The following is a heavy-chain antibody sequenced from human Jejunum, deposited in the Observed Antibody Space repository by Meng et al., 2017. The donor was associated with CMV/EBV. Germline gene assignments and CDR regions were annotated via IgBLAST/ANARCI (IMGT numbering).Heavy chain of an antibody. V-gene: IGHV3-20*03. J-gene: IGHJ4*02. CDR3: ARGGYSSSSGEYDY. CDR1: GFPFDAYG. Sequence: GFPFDAYGMSWVRQGPGKGLEWVSCINGNGGSTAYGDSVEGRFTISRDNAKNSLYLQMNSLRADDTAFYYCARGGYSSSSGEYDYWGQGTLVTVSS. D-gene: IGHD6-6*01. CDR2: INGNGGST.